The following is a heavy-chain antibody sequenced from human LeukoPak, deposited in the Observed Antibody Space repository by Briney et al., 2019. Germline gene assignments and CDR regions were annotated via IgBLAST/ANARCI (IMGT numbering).Heavy chain of an antibody. CDR2: ISYDGSNK. J-gene: IGHJ4*02. CDR3: TSDLGGGAPDY. D-gene: IGHD3-16*01. Sequence: GGSLRLSCAASGFIFSSYGMDWVRQAPGKGLEWVAVISYDGSNKYYADSVKGRFTISRDNSKNTLYLQMNSLKTEDTAVYYCTSDLGGGAPDYWGQGTLVTVSS. CDR1: GFIFSSYG. V-gene: IGHV3-30*03.